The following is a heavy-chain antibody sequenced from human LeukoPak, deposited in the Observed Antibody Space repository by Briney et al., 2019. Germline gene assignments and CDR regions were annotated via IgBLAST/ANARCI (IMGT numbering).Heavy chain of an antibody. V-gene: IGHV1-18*01. CDR3: ARVSSIVVVVAASDY. D-gene: IGHD2-15*01. Sequence: ASVKVSCKASGYTFTSYGISWVRQAPGQGLEWMGWISAYNGNTNYAQKLQGRVTMTTDTSTSTAYIELRSLRSDDTAVYYCARVSSIVVVVAASDYWGQGTLVTVSS. J-gene: IGHJ4*02. CDR2: ISAYNGNT. CDR1: GYTFTSYG.